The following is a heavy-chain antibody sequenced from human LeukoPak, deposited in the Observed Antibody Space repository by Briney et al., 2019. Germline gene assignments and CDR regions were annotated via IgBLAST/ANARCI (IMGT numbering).Heavy chain of an antibody. CDR1: GFTFSNYW. D-gene: IGHD3-16*01. J-gene: IGHJ4*02. CDR3: VRDLILVWTPGDDFDH. Sequence: GGSLRLSCAASGFTFSNYWMHWVRQAPGKGLEWVSRINERATIISYADSVKGRFTISRENARNTLYLQMNSLTAEDTVVYYCVRDLILVWTPGDDFDHWGQGTLVTVSS. CDR2: INERATII. V-gene: IGHV3-74*01.